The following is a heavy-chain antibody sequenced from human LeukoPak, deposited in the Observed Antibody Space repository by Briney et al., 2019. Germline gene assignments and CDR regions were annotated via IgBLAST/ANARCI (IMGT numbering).Heavy chain of an antibody. CDR2: INPNNAGT. D-gene: IGHD3-9*01. V-gene: IGHV1-2*02. Sequence: ASVKVSCKASGYTFTGYSIHWVRQAPGQGLEWMGWINPNNAGTNYAQKFQGRVTMTRDSSISTAYMELSRLRSDDTAVYYCARWGMDLLTGYYMRGDFDYWGQGTLVTVSS. CDR1: GYTFTGYS. J-gene: IGHJ4*02. CDR3: ARWGMDLLTGYYMRGDFDY.